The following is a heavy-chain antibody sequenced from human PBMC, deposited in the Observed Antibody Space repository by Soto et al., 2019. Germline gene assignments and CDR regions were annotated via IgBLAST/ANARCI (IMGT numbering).Heavy chain of an antibody. CDR2: IYYSGRS. D-gene: IGHD2-2*01. J-gene: IGHJ2*01. Sequence: QVQLQESGPGLVKPSQTLSLICTVSGGSISRGDSYWSWARQPPGEGLEWIGHIYYSGRSLYNPSLKSRLSISLDTSKNQISLRLSSVTAADTAVYFCARLMPSPEVWYFDLWGPGTLDTVSS. V-gene: IGHV4-30-4*01. CDR1: GGSISRGDSY. CDR3: ARLMPSPEVWYFDL.